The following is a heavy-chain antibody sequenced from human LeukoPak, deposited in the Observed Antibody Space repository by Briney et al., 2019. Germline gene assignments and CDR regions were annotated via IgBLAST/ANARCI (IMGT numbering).Heavy chain of an antibody. Sequence: PGGSLRLSCAASGFTVSSNYMSWVRQAPGKGLEWVSVIYSGGSTYYADSVKGRFTISRDNSKNTLYLQMNSLRAEGTAVYYCARLPRYCSSTSCFSVDYWGQGTLVTVSS. D-gene: IGHD2-2*01. CDR1: GFTVSSNY. CDR3: ARLPRYCSSTSCFSVDY. CDR2: IYSGGST. J-gene: IGHJ4*02. V-gene: IGHV3-66*02.